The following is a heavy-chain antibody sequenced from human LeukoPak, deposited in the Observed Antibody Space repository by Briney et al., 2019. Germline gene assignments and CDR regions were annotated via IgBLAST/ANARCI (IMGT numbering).Heavy chain of an antibody. CDR1: GYSISSGYY. CDR2: IYHSGST. CDR3: ARELRNFDWLLYQNYYYMDV. D-gene: IGHD3-9*01. V-gene: IGHV4-38-2*02. J-gene: IGHJ6*03. Sequence: SETLSLTCTVSGYSISSGYYWGWIRQPPGKGLEWIGSIYHSGSTYYNPSLKSRVTISVDTSKNQFSLKLSSVTAADTAVYYCARELRNFDWLLYQNYYYMDVWGKGTTVTISS.